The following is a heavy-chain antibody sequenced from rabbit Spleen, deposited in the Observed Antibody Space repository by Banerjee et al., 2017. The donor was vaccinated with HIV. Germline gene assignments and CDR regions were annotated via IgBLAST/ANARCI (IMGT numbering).Heavy chain of an antibody. J-gene: IGHJ4*01. D-gene: IGHD1-1*01. CDR3: ARDVGSGPYIDGYFTL. Sequence: QEQLEESGGDLVKPEGSLTLSCKASGFTLSSSYWICWVRQAPGKGLEWIACIYTDNSKTYYANWAKGRFTVSKTSSPSVTLQMTSLTVADTATYFCARDVGSGPYIDGYFTLWGQGTLVTVS. CDR2: IYTDNSKT. V-gene: IGHV1S45*01. CDR1: GFTLSSSYW.